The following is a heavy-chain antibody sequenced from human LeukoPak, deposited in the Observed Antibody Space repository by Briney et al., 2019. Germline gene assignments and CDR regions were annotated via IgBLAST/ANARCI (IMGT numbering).Heavy chain of an antibody. CDR2: KYYRSKSYN. CDR1: GDSVSSNSAV. CDR3: ARSPGIQLWEYYYCGMDV. D-gene: IGHD5-18*01. J-gene: IGHJ6*02. Sequence: SETLSLTCAISGDSVSSNSAVWHWTRQSPSRVRGWQEKKYYRSKSYNDYAVSVKSRITINPDTSTKQFSLQLNSVTHEDTAVYYCARSPGIQLWEYYYCGMDVWGQGTTVTVSS. V-gene: IGHV6-1*01.